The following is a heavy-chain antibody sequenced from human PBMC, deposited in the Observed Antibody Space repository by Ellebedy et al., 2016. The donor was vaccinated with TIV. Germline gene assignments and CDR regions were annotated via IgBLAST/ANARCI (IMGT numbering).Heavy chain of an antibody. V-gene: IGHV1-46*01. CDR3: ARDMATVTTGYYFGMDV. J-gene: IGHJ6*02. CDR2: LNPNSGGT. Sequence: AASVKVSCKASGYSFTSYYIHWVRQAPGQGLEWMGVLNPNSGGTTYAQKFQGRVTMARDTSTSTVYMDLNSLRSEDTAVYYCARDMATVTTGYYFGMDVWGPGTTVTVS. D-gene: IGHD4-17*01. CDR1: GYSFTSYY.